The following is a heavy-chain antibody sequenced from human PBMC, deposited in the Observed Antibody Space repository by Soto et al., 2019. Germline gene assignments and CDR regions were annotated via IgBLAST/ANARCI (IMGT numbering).Heavy chain of an antibody. CDR3: ARNAQFTDNFSFDF. Sequence: QGHLVQSGAEVKKPGASVKVSCKASGYIFVIYGLSWVRQAPGQGLEWMGWINTYNGDTDYAQEVQGRVTMTTDTSSNTAYMELRNLRSDDTAVYYCARNAQFTDNFSFDFWGQGTLVTVSS. CDR2: INTYNGDT. D-gene: IGHD3-9*01. J-gene: IGHJ4*02. V-gene: IGHV1-18*01. CDR1: GYIFVIYG.